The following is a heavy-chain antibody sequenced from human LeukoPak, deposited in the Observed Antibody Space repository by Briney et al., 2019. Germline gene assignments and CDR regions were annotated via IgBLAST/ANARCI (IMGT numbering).Heavy chain of an antibody. CDR3: STEYCSSRSFQYFYGMCV. D-gene: IGHD2-2*01. CDR2: IYYSGST. V-gene: IGHV4-39*02. Sequence: PSETLSLTCTLSGESFSSSSHYWGWIRQPPGKGPEWIGTIYYSGSTYYNPSLKSRVTMSVDTSKNQFSLKLTSVTATDSAVYYGSTEYCSSRSFQYFYGMCVWVQGTMVTVSS. J-gene: IGHJ6*02. CDR1: GESFSSSSHY.